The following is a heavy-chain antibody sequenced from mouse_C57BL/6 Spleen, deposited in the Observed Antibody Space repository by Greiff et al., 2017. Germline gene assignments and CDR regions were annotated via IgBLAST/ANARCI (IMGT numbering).Heavy chain of an antibody. CDR3: ARWGLGDGGYFDY. J-gene: IGHJ2*01. Sequence: VQLQQSGPVLVKPGASVKMSCKASGYTFTDYYMNWVKQSHGKSLEWIGVINPYNGGTSYNQKFKGKATLTVDKSSSTAYMELNSLTSEDSAVYYCARWGLGDGGYFDYWGQGTTLTVSS. CDR1: GYTFTDYY. D-gene: IGHD3-3*01. V-gene: IGHV1-19*01. CDR2: INPYNGGT.